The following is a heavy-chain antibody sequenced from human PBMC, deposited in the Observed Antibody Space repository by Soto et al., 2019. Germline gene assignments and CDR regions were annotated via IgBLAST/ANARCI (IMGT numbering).Heavy chain of an antibody. D-gene: IGHD6-6*01. Sequence: GGSLILSCAASGFTFSSYWMHWVRQAPGKGLVWVSRINSDGSSTSYADSVKGRFTISRDNAKNTLYLQMNSLRAEDTAVYYCARDYIAARSFPCMDVWGQGTTVTVSS. CDR1: GFTFSSYW. J-gene: IGHJ6*02. V-gene: IGHV3-74*01. CDR3: ARDYIAARSFPCMDV. CDR2: INSDGSST.